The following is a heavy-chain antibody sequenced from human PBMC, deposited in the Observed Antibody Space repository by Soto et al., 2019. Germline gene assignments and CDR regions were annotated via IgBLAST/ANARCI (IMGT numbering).Heavy chain of an antibody. V-gene: IGHV1-8*02. CDR2: MNPNTANT. CDR1: GYTFTDFD. J-gene: IGHJ4*02. CDR3: ARGKLATLTDF. D-gene: IGHD3-9*01. Sequence: QVQLVQSGPEVKKPGAPVKISCQASGYTFTDFDINWVRHAPGQVLEWMGWMNPNTANTRYAQRFQGRLIMTRDTSISTAYMEMGSLNSEDTAVYYCARGKLATLTDFWGQGTLVTVSS.